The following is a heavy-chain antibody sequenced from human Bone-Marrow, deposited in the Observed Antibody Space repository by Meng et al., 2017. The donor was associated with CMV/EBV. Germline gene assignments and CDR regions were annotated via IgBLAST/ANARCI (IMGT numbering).Heavy chain of an antibody. CDR1: GFTFDDYA. Sequence: GESLKISCAASGFTFDDYAMHWVRQAPGKGLEWVSLISWDGGSTYYADSVKGRFTISRDNSKNSLYLQMNSLRAEDTALYYCAKALGEDYYYYYGMAVWGQGPTVNVSS. CDR2: ISWDGGST. V-gene: IGHV3-43D*03. CDR3: AKALGEDYYYYYGMAV. D-gene: IGHD3-10*01. J-gene: IGHJ6*02.